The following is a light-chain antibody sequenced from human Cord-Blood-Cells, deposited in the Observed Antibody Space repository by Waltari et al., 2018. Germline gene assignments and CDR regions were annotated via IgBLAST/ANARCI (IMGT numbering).Light chain of an antibody. J-gene: IGLJ3*02. CDR2: DVS. Sequence: QSALTQPASVSGSPGQSSTISCTGTSSDVGGYTYVSWYHQHPGKAPNRRIDDVSNGPSGVSNRFTGSKSGNTASLTISGLQAEDEADYYCSSYTSSSTWVFGGGTKLTVL. CDR3: SSYTSSSTWV. CDR1: SSDVGGYTY. V-gene: IGLV2-14*01.